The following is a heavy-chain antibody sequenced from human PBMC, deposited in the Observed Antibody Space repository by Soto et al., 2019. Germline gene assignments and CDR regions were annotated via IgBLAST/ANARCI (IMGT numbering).Heavy chain of an antibody. CDR1: GGSLSSGNNY. J-gene: IGHJ6*02. V-gene: IGHV4-31*03. CDR3: ARLSWGGDGMDV. D-gene: IGHD7-27*01. Sequence: LSLTCTVSGGSLSSGNNYWSWIRQHLGKGLEWIGYIYYSGSTHSNPSLKSRVTISVDTSKNQFSLKLSSVTAADTAVYYCARLSWGGDGMDVWGQGTTVTVS. CDR2: IYYSGST.